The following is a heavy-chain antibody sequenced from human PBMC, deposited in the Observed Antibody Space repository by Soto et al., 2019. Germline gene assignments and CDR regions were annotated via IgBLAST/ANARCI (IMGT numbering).Heavy chain of an antibody. D-gene: IGHD2-21*01. CDR2: MYYTGST. CDR1: GDSISSYS. Sequence: SETLSLTCTVPGDSISSYSWTWIRQPPGRRLECIGYMYYTGSTNYNPSLKSRVSISVDTSKNQFSLKLRSVTAEDTAVYYCARLDSRKGHYYDYWGQGTLVTVSS. CDR3: ARLDSRKGHYYDY. J-gene: IGHJ4*02. V-gene: IGHV4-59*08.